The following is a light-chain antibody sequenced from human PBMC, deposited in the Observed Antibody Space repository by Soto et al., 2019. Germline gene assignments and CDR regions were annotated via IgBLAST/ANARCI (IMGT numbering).Light chain of an antibody. J-gene: IGLJ2*01. V-gene: IGLV1-44*01. CDR3: AAWDDSLNGVV. CDR2: GNN. CDR1: SSNIGSYT. Sequence: LTQPPSASGTPGQRVTISCSGSSSNIGSYTVYWYQQFPGTAPKLLIYGNNQRPSGVPDRFSGSKSGTSASLAISGLQSEDEADYYCAAWDDSLNGVVFGGGTKLTVL.